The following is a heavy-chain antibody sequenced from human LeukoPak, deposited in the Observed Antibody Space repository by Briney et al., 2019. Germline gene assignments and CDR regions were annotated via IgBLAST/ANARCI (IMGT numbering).Heavy chain of an antibody. CDR2: ISRSGTMI. J-gene: IGHJ6*03. Sequence: GGSLRLSCAASGITFSDYYMSWIRRAPGKGLEWVSYISRSGTMIYYAESVKGRFTISRDNAKNSTYLQMDSLRAEDTAVYYCARVGGHSVPTRETASRYMDVWGKGISVTVSS. V-gene: IGHV3-11*01. D-gene: IGHD5/OR15-5a*01. CDR1: GITFSDYY. CDR3: ARVGGHSVPTRETASRYMDV.